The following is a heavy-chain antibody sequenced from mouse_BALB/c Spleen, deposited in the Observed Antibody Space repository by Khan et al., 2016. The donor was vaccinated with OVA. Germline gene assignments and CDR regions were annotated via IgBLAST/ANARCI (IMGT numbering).Heavy chain of an antibody. J-gene: IGHJ4*01. Sequence: VQLKESGAELVKPGASVKLSCTASGFNIKDTYMHWVKQRPEQGLEWIGTIDPANGNTKYEPKFQGKATITTDTSSNTAYLQRSILTSEDTACYYCATLGFYARDYWGQGTSVTVSS. V-gene: IGHV14-3*02. CDR3: ATLGFYARDY. CDR1: GFNIKDTY. CDR2: IDPANGNT.